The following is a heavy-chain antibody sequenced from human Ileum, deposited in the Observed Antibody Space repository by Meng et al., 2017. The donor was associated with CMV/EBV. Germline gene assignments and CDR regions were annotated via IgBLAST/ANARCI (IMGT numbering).Heavy chain of an antibody. J-gene: IGHJ4*02. CDR3: ATDYFDATVYI. D-gene: IGHD3-22*01. CDR2: ISGSGDSI. V-gene: IGHV3-48*03. CDR1: GFTFSNCR. Sequence: GGSLRLSCAASGFTFSNCRMNWVRQTPGKGLEWISYISGSGDSIFYADSVKGRFTISRDNANTSLYLQMNGLRAEDTALYYCATDYFDATVYIWGQGTLVTVSS.